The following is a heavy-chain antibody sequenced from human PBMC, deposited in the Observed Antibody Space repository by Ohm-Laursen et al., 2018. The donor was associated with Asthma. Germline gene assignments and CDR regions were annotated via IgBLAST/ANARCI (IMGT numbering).Heavy chain of an antibody. CDR2: ISYDGSNK. V-gene: IGHV3-30*18. D-gene: IGHD2-21*02. Sequence: SLRLSCSASGFTFSSYGMHWVRQAPGKGLEWVAVISYDGSNKYYADSVKGRFAISRDNSKNTLYLQMNSLRAEDTAVYYCAKCDQNWYFDLWGRGTLVTVSS. CDR3: AKCDQNWYFDL. J-gene: IGHJ2*01. CDR1: GFTFSSYG.